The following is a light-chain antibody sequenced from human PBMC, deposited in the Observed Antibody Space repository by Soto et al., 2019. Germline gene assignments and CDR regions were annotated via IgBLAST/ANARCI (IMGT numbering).Light chain of an antibody. CDR2: DAS. V-gene: IGKV3-11*01. CDR3: QQHANWALT. Sequence: EIVLTQSPATLSLSPGERATLSCRASQSVSRYLAWYQQKPGQAPRLLIYDASNRATGIPARFSGSGSGTDFTLTISSLEPEDFAVYYCQQHANWALTFGGGTKVEI. J-gene: IGKJ4*01. CDR1: QSVSRY.